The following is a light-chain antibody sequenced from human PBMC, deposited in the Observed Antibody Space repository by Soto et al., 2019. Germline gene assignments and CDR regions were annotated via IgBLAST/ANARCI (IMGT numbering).Light chain of an antibody. Sequence: QSALTQPASVSGSPGQSITISCTGTSSDVGGYNYVSWYQQHPGKAPKLMIYDVSNRPSGVSNRFSGSKSGNTASLTISGLHPDDEAAYYCSSYTSSSPLVVFGGGTKLTVL. CDR2: DVS. J-gene: IGLJ2*01. CDR3: SSYTSSSPLVV. CDR1: SSDVGGYNY. V-gene: IGLV2-14*01.